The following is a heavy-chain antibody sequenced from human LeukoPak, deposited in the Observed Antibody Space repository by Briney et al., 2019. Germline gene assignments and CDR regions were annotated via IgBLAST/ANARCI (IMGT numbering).Heavy chain of an antibody. D-gene: IGHD4-17*01. J-gene: IGHJ4*02. CDR1: GGSISSGSYY. CDR2: IYTSGST. CDR3: ARGLRYSY. V-gene: IGHV4-61*02. Sequence: SQTLSLTCTVSGGSISSGSYYWSWIRQPAGKGLEWIGRIYTSGSTNYNPSLKSRVTILVDTSKNQFSLKLSSVTAADTAVYYCARGLRYSYWGQGTLVTVSS.